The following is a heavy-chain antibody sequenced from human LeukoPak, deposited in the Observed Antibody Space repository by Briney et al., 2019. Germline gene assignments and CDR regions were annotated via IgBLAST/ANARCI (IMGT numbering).Heavy chain of an antibody. Sequence: SETLSLTCAVYGGSFSGYYWSWIRQPPGKGLEWIGEINHSGSTNYNPSLKSRVTISVDTSKNQFSLKLSSVTAADTAVFYCARGVTTAYYFDYWGQGTLVTVSP. D-gene: IGHD4-17*01. CDR1: GGSFSGYY. CDR2: INHSGST. CDR3: ARGVTTAYYFDY. J-gene: IGHJ4*02. V-gene: IGHV4-34*01.